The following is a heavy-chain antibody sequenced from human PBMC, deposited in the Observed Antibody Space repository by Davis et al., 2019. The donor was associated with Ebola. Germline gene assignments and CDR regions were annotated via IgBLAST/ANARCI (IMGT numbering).Heavy chain of an antibody. CDR3: ARVSLDRRAAAVPPWFDY. Sequence: PSETLSLTCAVSGGSISGFYWSWIRQPPGKGLEWIGNIFYTGTTSNSNPSLKSRVTISVDTSKNQFSLRLTSVTAADTAVYFCARVSLDRRAAAVPPWFDYWGQGILVTVSS. CDR1: GGSISGFY. J-gene: IGHJ4*02. CDR2: IFYTGTTS. D-gene: IGHD6-13*01. V-gene: IGHV4-59*01.